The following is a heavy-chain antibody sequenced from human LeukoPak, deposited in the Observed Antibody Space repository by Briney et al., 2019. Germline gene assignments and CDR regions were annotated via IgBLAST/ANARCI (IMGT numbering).Heavy chain of an antibody. CDR1: GFTFDDYA. Sequence: GRSLRLSCAASGFTFDDYAMHWVRQAPGKGLEWVPGISWNSGSIGYADSVKGRFTISRDNAKNSLYLQMNSLRAEDTALYYCAKAPITMIFGGMDVWGQGTTVTVSS. V-gene: IGHV3-9*01. CDR2: ISWNSGSI. J-gene: IGHJ6*02. CDR3: AKAPITMIFGGMDV. D-gene: IGHD3-22*01.